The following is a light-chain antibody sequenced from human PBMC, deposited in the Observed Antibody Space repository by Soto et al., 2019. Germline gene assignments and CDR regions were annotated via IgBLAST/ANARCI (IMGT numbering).Light chain of an antibody. CDR1: QSVSNY. CDR2: VAS. V-gene: IGKV3-20*01. Sequence: IVLTQTPGTLSQSPGERATLSCRASQSVSNYLAWYQQKPGQAPRLLIYVASSRATGIPDRFSGSGSGTDFTLTISRLEPEDFAVYYCQQYGGSPQTFGQGTKVDIK. J-gene: IGKJ1*01. CDR3: QQYGGSPQT.